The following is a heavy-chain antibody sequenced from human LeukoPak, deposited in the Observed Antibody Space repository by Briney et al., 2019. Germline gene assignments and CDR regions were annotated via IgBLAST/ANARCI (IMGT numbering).Heavy chain of an antibody. V-gene: IGHV3-53*01. CDR3: ARGVSGYTYGSRFDY. CDR1: GFTVSGNY. D-gene: IGHD5-18*01. CDR2: IHSGGSTT. J-gene: IGHJ4*02. Sequence: QPGGSLRLSCAASGFTVSGNYMSWVRQAPGKGLEWVSVIHSGGSTTHYADSVKGRFTTSRDNSKNTLYLQMNSLRAEDTAVYYCARGVSGYTYGSRFDYWGQGTLVTVSS.